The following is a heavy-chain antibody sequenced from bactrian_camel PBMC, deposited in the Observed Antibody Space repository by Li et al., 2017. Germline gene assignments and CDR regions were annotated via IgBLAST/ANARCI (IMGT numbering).Heavy chain of an antibody. CDR1: GLPVSAHC. CDR3: AADAENGKYGDTCLFGY. V-gene: IGHV3S53*01. J-gene: IGHJ6*01. Sequence: HVQLVESGGGSAQAGGSLRLSCTTSGLPVSAHCLGWWRQAPGKEREGVATIYNDGSTTYADSVKGRFTVSQDSAKNTLYLQMNILKPEDTGTYYCAADAENGKYGDTCLFGYWGQGTQVTVS. D-gene: IGHD6*01. CDR2: IYNDGST.